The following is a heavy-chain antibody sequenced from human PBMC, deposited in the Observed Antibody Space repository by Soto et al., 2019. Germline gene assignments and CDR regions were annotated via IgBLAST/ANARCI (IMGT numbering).Heavy chain of an antibody. CDR1: GGSMSSYY. D-gene: IGHD3-3*01. Sequence: PSETLSLTCSVAGGSMSSYYWSWIRQPAGKGLEWIGHIYSSGITSYNPSLKSRVSISIDTSNNQFFLKVTSVTAPATAMYYCARYDHEDYPIKKNFFEFWGQGILVTVSS. J-gene: IGHJ4*02. V-gene: IGHV4-4*07. CDR2: IYSSGIT. CDR3: ARYDHEDYPIKKNFFEF.